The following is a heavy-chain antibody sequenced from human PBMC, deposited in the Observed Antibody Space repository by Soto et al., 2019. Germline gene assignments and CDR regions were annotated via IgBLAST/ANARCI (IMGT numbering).Heavy chain of an antibody. V-gene: IGHV3-48*03. CDR3: AREKGTYYYDSSGYYRDDAFDI. D-gene: IGHD3-22*01. CDR2: ISSSGSTI. Sequence: EVQLVESGGGLVQPGGSLRLSCAASGFTFSSYEMNWVRQAPGKGLEWVSYISSSGSTIYYADSVKGRFTISRDNAKNSLYLQMNSLRAEDTAVYYCAREKGTYYYDSSGYYRDDAFDIWGQGTMVTVSS. CDR1: GFTFSSYE. J-gene: IGHJ3*02.